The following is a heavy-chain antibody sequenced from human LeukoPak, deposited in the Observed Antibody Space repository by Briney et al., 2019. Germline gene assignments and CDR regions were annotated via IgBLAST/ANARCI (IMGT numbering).Heavy chain of an antibody. Sequence: GSLRLSCAASGFTFSSYGMHWVRQAPGKGPEWVAVIWYDGSNKYYADSVKGRFTISRDNSKNTLYLQMNSLRAEDTAVYYCAREGSGSYLGHWFDPWGQGTLVTVSS. CDR1: GFTFSSYG. J-gene: IGHJ5*02. V-gene: IGHV3-33*01. D-gene: IGHD3-10*01. CDR2: IWYDGSNK. CDR3: AREGSGSYLGHWFDP.